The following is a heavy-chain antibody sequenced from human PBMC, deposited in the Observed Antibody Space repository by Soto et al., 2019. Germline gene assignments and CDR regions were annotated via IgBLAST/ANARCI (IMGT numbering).Heavy chain of an antibody. CDR3: AKDESFRAGEAYFDY. V-gene: IGHV3-30*18. CDR1: GFTFSSYG. J-gene: IGHJ4*02. D-gene: IGHD1-26*01. Sequence: PGGSLRLSCAASGFTFSSYGMHWVRQAPGKGLEWVAVISYDGGNKYYADSVKGRFTISRDNSKNTLYLQMNSLRAEDTAVYYWAKDESFRAGEAYFDYWGQGTLVTVSS. CDR2: ISYDGGNK.